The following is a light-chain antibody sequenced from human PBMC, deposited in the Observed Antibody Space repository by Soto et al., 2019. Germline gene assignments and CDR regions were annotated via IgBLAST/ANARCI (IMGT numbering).Light chain of an antibody. Sequence: DIQMTQSPSTMSAAVGDRVSINCRARQRISSWLAWSQQKPGKAPKLMIYDASSLESGVPSRFSGSASGTEFTLTINRLQHDYLATYYCQQYNSYWTFGQGTTGESK. CDR3: QQYNSYWT. J-gene: IGKJ1*01. CDR2: DAS. V-gene: IGKV1-5*01. CDR1: QRISSW.